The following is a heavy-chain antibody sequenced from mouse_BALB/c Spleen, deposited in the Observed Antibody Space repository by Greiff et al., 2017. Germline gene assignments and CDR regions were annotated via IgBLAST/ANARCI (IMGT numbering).Heavy chain of an antibody. Sequence: VKLMESGPGLVAPSQSLSITCTVSGFSLTSYGVHWVRQPPGKGLEWLGVIWAGGSTNYNSALMSRLSISKDNSKSQVFLKMNSLQTDDTAMYYCARAGITTVVAPPWFAYWGQGTLVTVSA. CDR2: IWAGGST. D-gene: IGHD1-1*01. CDR1: GFSLTSYG. CDR3: ARAGITTVVAPPWFAY. J-gene: IGHJ3*01. V-gene: IGHV2-9*02.